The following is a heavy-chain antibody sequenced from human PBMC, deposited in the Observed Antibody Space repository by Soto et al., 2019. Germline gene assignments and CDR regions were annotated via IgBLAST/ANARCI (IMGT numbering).Heavy chain of an antibody. CDR3: ARDRSDSSRADSFDI. D-gene: IGHD6-25*01. CDR1: GFSVSNTY. Sequence: SCAVSGFSVSNTYMSWVRQAPGKGLEWVSVIYRGIATHYADTVKGRFTISRDNSKNTVYLQMNSLRAEDTAVYYCARDRSDSSRADSFDIWGQGTMVTVSS. J-gene: IGHJ3*02. CDR2: IYRGIAT. V-gene: IGHV3-53*01.